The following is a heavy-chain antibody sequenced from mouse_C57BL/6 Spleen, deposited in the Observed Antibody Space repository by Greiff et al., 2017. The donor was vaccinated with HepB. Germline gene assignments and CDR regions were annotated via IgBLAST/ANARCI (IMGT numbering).Heavy chain of an antibody. CDR1: GYTFTSYW. D-gene: IGHD2-4*01. J-gene: IGHJ3*01. V-gene: IGHV1-5*01. Sequence: VQLQQSGTVLARPGASVKMSCKTSGYTFTSYWMHWVKQRPGQGLEWIGAIYPGNSDTSYNQKFKGKAKLTAVTSASTAYMELSSLTNEDSAVYYCTRGIYYDPPWFAYWGQGTLVTVSA. CDR3: TRGIYYDPPWFAY. CDR2: IYPGNSDT.